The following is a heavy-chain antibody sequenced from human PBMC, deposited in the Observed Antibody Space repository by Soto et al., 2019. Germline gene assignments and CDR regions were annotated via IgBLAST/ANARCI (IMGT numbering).Heavy chain of an antibody. CDR2: IYPGDSDT. D-gene: IGHD1-26*01. Sequence: GASLKISWEGSGYSFTSYWISWVRQMPGKGLEWMGIIYPGDSDTRYSPSFQGQVTISADKSISTAYLQWSSLKASDTAMYYCARGRWEYYFDYWGQGTRVTSPQ. CDR1: GYSFTSYW. J-gene: IGHJ4*02. V-gene: IGHV5-51*01. CDR3: ARGRWEYYFDY.